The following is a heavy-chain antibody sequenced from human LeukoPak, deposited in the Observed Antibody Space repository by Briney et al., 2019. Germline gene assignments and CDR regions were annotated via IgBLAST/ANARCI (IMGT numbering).Heavy chain of an antibody. CDR1: GGTFSSYA. Sequence: SVKVSCKASGGTFSSYAISWVRQAPGQGLEWMGGIIPIFGTANCAQKFQGRVTMTEDTSTDTAYMELSSLRSEDTAVYYCATGSYPPSGSLDYWGQGTLVTVSS. J-gene: IGHJ4*02. CDR2: IIPIFGTA. D-gene: IGHD1-26*01. CDR3: ATGSYPPSGSLDY. V-gene: IGHV1-69*06.